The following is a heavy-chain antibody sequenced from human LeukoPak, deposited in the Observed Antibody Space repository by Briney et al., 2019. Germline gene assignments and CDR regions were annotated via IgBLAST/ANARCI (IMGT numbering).Heavy chain of an antibody. D-gene: IGHD3-10*01. J-gene: IGHJ3*02. V-gene: IGHV3-48*01. Sequence: PGGSLRLSCAASGFTFSSYSMNWVRQAPGKGLEWVSYISSSSSTIYYADSVKGRSTISRDNAKNSLYLQMNSLRAEDTAVYYCARGPDTVRGDAFDIWGQGTMVTVSS. CDR1: GFTFSSYS. CDR2: ISSSSSTI. CDR3: ARGPDTVRGDAFDI.